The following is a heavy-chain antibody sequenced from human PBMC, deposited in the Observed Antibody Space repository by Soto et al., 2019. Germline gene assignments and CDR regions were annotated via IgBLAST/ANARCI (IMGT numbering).Heavy chain of an antibody. V-gene: IGHV4-4*07. D-gene: IGHD2-15*01. CDR3: ARDETVLGFDY. Sequence: XETLSLTCTVSGGSITNYYWAWIRQPAGKGLEWIGRIYTSGSTNYNPSLKSRVTMSVDTSKNQFSLKLSSVTAADTAVYYCARDETVLGFDYWGQGTLVTVSS. J-gene: IGHJ4*02. CDR1: GGSITNYY. CDR2: IYTSGST.